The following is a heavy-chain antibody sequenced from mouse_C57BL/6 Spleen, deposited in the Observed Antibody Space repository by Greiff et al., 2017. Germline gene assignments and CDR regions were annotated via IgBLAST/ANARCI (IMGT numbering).Heavy chain of an antibody. CDR2: ISSGSSTI. D-gene: IGHD2-2*01. CDR1: GFTFSDYG. Sequence: EVHGVESGGGLVKPGGSLKLSCAASGFTFSDYGMHWVRQAPEKGLEWVAYISSGSSTIYYADTVKGRFTISRDNAKNTLFLQMTSLRSEDTAMYYCARGGYDGMDYWGQGTSVTVSS. J-gene: IGHJ4*01. V-gene: IGHV5-17*01. CDR3: ARGGYDGMDY.